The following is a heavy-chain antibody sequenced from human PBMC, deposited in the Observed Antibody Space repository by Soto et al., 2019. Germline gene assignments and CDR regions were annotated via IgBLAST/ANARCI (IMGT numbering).Heavy chain of an antibody. J-gene: IGHJ4*02. D-gene: IGHD2-15*01. CDR3: ARVVSSWDYFDY. Sequence: QVQLQESGPGLVKPSETLSLTCTVSGGSISSYYWSWIGQPPGKGLEWIGYIYYSGSTNYNPSLKSRVTIQVDTSKNQFSLKLSSVTAADTAVYYCARVVSSWDYFDYWGQGTLVTVSS. V-gene: IGHV4-59*01. CDR2: IYYSGST. CDR1: GGSISSYY.